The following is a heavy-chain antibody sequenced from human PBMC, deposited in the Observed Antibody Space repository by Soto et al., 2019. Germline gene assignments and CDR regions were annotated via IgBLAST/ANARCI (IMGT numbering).Heavy chain of an antibody. J-gene: IGHJ4*02. V-gene: IGHV1-2*04. Sequence: ASVKVSCKASGYTFTGYYMHWVQQAPGQGLEWMGWINPNSGGTNYAQKFQGWVTMTRDTSISTAYMELSRLRSDDTAVYYCARDLVKGGYDYYFDYWGQGTLVTVSS. CDR3: ARDLVKGGYDYYFDY. CDR2: INPNSGGT. CDR1: GYTFTGYY. D-gene: IGHD5-12*01.